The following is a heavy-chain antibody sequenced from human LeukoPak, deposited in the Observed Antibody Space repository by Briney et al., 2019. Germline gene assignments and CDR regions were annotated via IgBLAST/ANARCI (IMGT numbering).Heavy chain of an antibody. D-gene: IGHD2-15*01. V-gene: IGHV3-30*02. CDR2: IRYDGSNK. Sequence: PGGSLRLSCAASGLTFSSYGMHWVRQAPGKGLEWVAFIRYDGSNKYYADSVKGRFTISRDNSKNTLYLQMNSLRAEDTAVYYCAKDLVVVVYNWNFDYWGQGTLVTVSS. CDR1: GLTFSSYG. J-gene: IGHJ4*02. CDR3: AKDLVVVVYNWNFDY.